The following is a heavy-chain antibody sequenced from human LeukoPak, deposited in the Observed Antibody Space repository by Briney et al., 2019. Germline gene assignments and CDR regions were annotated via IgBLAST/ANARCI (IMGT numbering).Heavy chain of an antibody. CDR3: AVSVGIAAAGPWGAANYYYYYGMDV. V-gene: IGHV4-34*01. CDR2: INHSGST. D-gene: IGHD6-13*01. J-gene: IGHJ6*02. CDR1: GGSFSGYY. Sequence: SETLSLTCAVYGGSFSGYYWSWIRQPPGKGLEWIGEINHSGSTNYNPSLKSRVTISVDTSKNQFSLKLNSVTPEDTAVYYCAVSVGIAAAGPWGAANYYYYYGMDVWGQGTTVTVSS.